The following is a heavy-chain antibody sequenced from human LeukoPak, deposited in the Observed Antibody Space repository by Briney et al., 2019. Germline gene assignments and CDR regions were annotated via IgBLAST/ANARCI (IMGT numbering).Heavy chain of an antibody. D-gene: IGHD4-23*01. CDR2: IYYSGST. V-gene: IGHV4-59*01. CDR1: GGSISSYY. Sequence: SETLSLTCTVSGGSISSYYWSWIRQPPGKGLEWIGYIYYSGSTNYNPSLKCRVTISVDTSKNQFSLKLSSVTAADTAVYYCARELGGNSLAFDIWGQGTMVTVSS. J-gene: IGHJ3*02. CDR3: ARELGGNSLAFDI.